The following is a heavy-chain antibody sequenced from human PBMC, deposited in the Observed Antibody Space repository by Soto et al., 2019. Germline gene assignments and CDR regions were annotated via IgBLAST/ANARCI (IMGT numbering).Heavy chain of an antibody. V-gene: IGHV1-69*02. J-gene: IGHJ6*03. Sequence: SVKVSCKASGGTFSSYTISWVRQAPGQGLEWMGRIIPILGIANYAQKFQGRVTITADKSTSTAYMELSSLRSEDTAVYYCARVSDCSGGSCPNYYYYMDVWGKGTTVTVSS. CDR3: ARVSDCSGGSCPNYYYYMDV. D-gene: IGHD2-15*01. CDR1: GGTFSSYT. CDR2: IIPILGIA.